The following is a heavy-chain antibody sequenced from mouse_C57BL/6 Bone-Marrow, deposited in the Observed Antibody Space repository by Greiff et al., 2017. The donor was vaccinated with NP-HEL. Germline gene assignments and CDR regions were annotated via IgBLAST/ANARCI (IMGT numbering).Heavy chain of an antibody. Sequence: VQLQQSGPELVKPGASVKISCKASGYSFTDYNMNWVKQSNGKSLEWIGVLNPNYGTTSYNQKFKGKATLTVDQSSSTAYIQLNSLTSEYSAVYYCERPPSYYYGSSSYWYFDFWGTGTSVTVSS. J-gene: IGHJ1*03. V-gene: IGHV1-39*01. CDR2: LNPNYGTT. CDR3: ERPPSYYYGSSSYWYFDF. CDR1: GYSFTDYN. D-gene: IGHD1-1*01.